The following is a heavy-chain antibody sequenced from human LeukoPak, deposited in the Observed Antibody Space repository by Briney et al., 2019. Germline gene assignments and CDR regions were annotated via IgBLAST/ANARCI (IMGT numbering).Heavy chain of an antibody. D-gene: IGHD3-16*01. Sequence: ASVKVSCKASGGTFSSYAISWVRQAPGQGLEWMGGIIPIFGTANYAQKFQGRVTITTDESTSTAYMELSSLRSEDTAVYYCARCMGECQLVSWFDPWGQGTLVTVSP. V-gene: IGHV1-69*05. CDR1: GGTFSSYA. J-gene: IGHJ5*02. CDR2: IIPIFGTA. CDR3: ARCMGECQLVSWFDP.